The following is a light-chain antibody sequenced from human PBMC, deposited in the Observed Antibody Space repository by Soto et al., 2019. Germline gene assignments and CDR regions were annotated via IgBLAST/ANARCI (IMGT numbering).Light chain of an antibody. V-gene: IGLV1-44*01. CDR3: AAWNGNLNGPSYV. CDR1: SSNIGSNA. CDR2: SDD. Sequence: QSVLTQPPSASGTPGQKVTISCSGSSSNIGSNAVNWYQQVPGTAPKLLIYSDDQRPSGVPDRFSGSKSGTSASLAISGLQSEDEADYICAAWNGNLNGPSYVFGTGTKVTVL. J-gene: IGLJ1*01.